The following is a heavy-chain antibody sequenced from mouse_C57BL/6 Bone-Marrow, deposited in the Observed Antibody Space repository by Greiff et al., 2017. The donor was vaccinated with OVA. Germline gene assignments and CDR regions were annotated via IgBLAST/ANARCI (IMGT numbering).Heavy chain of an antibody. CDR2: INPNNGGT. V-gene: IGHV1-26*01. D-gene: IGHD3-3*01. J-gene: IGHJ1*03. CDR3: ARQGTLFYFYWYFDV. CDR1: GYTFTDYY. Sequence: EVQLQQSGPELVKPGASVKISCKASGYTFTDYYMNWVKQSHGKSLEWIGDINPNNGGTSYNQKFKGKATLTVDKSSSTAYMELRSLTSEDSAVYYCARQGTLFYFYWYFDVWGTGTTVTVSS.